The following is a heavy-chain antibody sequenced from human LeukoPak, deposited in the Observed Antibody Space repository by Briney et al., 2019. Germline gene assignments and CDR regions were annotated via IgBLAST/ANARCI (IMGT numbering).Heavy chain of an antibody. CDR3: ARAYGDYALPHDY. V-gene: IGHV3-66*01. D-gene: IGHD4-17*01. CDR1: GFTVSSNY. J-gene: IGHJ4*02. Sequence: PGGSLRLSCAASGFTVSSNYMSWVRQAPGKGLEWVSVIYSGGSTYYADSVKGRFTISRDNSKNTLYLQMNSLRAEGTAVYYCARAYGDYALPHDYWGQGTLVTVSS. CDR2: IYSGGST.